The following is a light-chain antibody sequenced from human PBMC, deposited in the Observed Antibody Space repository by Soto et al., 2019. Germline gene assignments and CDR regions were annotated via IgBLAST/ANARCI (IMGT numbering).Light chain of an antibody. CDR1: SSDVGNYNL. CDR2: EGG. Sequence: QSALTQPASVSGSPGQSITISCTGTSSDVGNYNLVSWYQQYPGKAPKLMIYEGGKRPSGVSNRFSGSKSGNTASLTISGLQAEDEADYYCQSYDSSLSGYVFGTGTKVTVL. J-gene: IGLJ1*01. CDR3: QSYDSSLSGYV. V-gene: IGLV2-14*02.